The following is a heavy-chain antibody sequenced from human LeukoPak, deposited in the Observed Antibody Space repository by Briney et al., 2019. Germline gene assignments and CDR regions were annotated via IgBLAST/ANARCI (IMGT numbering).Heavy chain of an antibody. Sequence: GSLRLSCTASGFTFGDYAMSWFRQAPGKGLEWVGFIRSKAYGGTTEYAASVKGRFTISRDDSKSIAYLQMNSLKTEDTAVYYCTRDHIVATTNAIYYYYGMDVWGQGTTVTVSS. J-gene: IGHJ6*02. CDR3: TRDHIVATTNAIYYYYGMDV. V-gene: IGHV3-49*03. CDR1: GFTFGDYA. D-gene: IGHD5-12*01. CDR2: IRSKAYGGTT.